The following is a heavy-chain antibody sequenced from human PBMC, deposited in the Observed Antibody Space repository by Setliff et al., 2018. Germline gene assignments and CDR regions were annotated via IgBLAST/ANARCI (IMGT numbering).Heavy chain of an antibody. V-gene: IGHV3-23*01. Sequence: GGSLRLSCAASGFTFSSYAMSWVRQAPGKGLEWVSAISGSGGSTYYADSVKGRFTISRGNSKNTLYLQMNSLRAEDTAVYYCAKGQITMIVVAIFDYWGQGTLVTVSS. CDR2: ISGSGGST. D-gene: IGHD3-22*01. CDR1: GFTFSSYA. J-gene: IGHJ4*02. CDR3: AKGQITMIVVAIFDY.